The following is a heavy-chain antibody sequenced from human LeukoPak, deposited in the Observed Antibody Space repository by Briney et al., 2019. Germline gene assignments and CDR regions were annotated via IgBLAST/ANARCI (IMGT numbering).Heavy chain of an antibody. V-gene: IGHV1-2*02. CDR1: GYTFSGYY. J-gene: IGHJ4*02. CDR3: ARTYEKMATMGAFHY. CDR2: INPKNGGT. Sequence: GASVKVSCKASGYTFSGYYMQWVRQAPGQGPERMGWINPKNGGTNYAQKFQGRVTLTRDTSISTAYMQLSGLRSDDTAVYYCARTYEKMATMGAFHYWGQGTLVTVSS. D-gene: IGHD5-24*01.